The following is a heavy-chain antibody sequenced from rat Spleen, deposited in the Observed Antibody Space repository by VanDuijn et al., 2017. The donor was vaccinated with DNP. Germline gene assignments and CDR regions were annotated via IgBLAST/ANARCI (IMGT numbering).Heavy chain of an antibody. V-gene: IGHV5-58*01. J-gene: IGHJ2*01. CDR1: GFTFSSYW. D-gene: IGHD3-1*01. CDR3: AKEALRAPFDF. Sequence: EVQLVESGGGLVQPGRSLKLSCVASGFTFSSYWMYWIRQAPGKGLEWVASIIYDGSRTYYRDSVKGRFTFSRDNAKSTLYLQMDSLRSEDTATYYCAKEALRAPFDFWGQGVMVTVSS. CDR2: IIYDGSRT.